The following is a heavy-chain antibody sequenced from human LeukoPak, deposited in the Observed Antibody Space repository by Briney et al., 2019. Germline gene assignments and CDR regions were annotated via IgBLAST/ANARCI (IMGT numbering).Heavy chain of an antibody. CDR3: ARDAAIVVDLWNAFDI. Sequence: GGSLRLSCAACGFTFSRYTMHWVGQAPGTGLEWVSSIRSSDNYIHYADAVKGRFTLSRDNAKSSLFLQMNSLRAEDTAVYYCARDAAIVVDLWNAFDIWGQGTMVIVSS. J-gene: IGHJ3*02. V-gene: IGHV3-21*06. CDR2: IRSSDNYI. CDR1: GFTFSRYT. D-gene: IGHD3-22*01.